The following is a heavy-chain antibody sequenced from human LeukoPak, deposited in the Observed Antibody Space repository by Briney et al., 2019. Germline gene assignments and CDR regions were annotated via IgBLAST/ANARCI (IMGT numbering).Heavy chain of an antibody. CDR2: IIPIFSTA. Sequence: GASVKVSCKASGGTFSSYAISWVRQAPGQGLEWMGGIIPIFSTANYAQKFQGRATITADESTSTAYMELSSPRSEDTAVYYCASGSRPIVVVTAPFDYWGQGTLVTVSS. CDR1: GGTFSSYA. CDR3: ASGSRPIVVVTAPFDY. J-gene: IGHJ4*02. D-gene: IGHD2-21*02. V-gene: IGHV1-69*13.